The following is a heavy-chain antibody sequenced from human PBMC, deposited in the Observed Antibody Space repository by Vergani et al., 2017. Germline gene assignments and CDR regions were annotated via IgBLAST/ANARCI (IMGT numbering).Heavy chain of an antibody. V-gene: IGHV3-23*01. CDR1: GFTFSSYA. J-gene: IGHJ4*02. CDR2: ISGSGGST. CDR3: AKDLPLLRVARGDFDY. Sequence: EVQLLESGGGLVQPGGSLRLSCAASGFTFSSYAMSWVRQAPGKGLEWVSAISGSGGSTYYADSVKGRFTISRDNSKNTLYLQMNSLRAEDTAVYYWAKDLPLLRVARGDFDYWGQGTLVTVSS. D-gene: IGHD2-15*01.